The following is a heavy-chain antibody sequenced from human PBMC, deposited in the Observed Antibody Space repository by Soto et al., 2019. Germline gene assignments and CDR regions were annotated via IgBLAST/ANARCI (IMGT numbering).Heavy chain of an antibody. CDR2: MWYDGSNK. CDR3: ARDAYLGSGSYAY. D-gene: IGHD3-10*01. J-gene: IGHJ4*02. V-gene: IGHV3-33*01. CDR1: GFIFSSYG. Sequence: VQLVESGGGLVQPGGSLRLSCGASGFIFSSYGMHWVRQAPGKGLEWVALMWYDGSNKYYADSVKGRFTISRDNSKNTLYLQMNSLRAEDTAVYYCARDAYLGSGSYAYWGQGTLVTVSS.